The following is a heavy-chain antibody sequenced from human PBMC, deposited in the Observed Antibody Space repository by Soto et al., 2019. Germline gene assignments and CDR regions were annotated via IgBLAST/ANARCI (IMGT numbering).Heavy chain of an antibody. D-gene: IGHD2-2*01. CDR2: IDPSDSYT. V-gene: IGHV5-10-1*01. CDR1: GYSFTSYW. Sequence: CLKIYCKGSGYSFTSYWISWGRQMPGKGLEWMGRIDPSDSYTNYSPSFQGHVTISADKSISTAYLQWSSLKASDTAMYYCARLTCSSTSCYGYYYGMDVWGQGTTVTVSS. CDR3: ARLTCSSTSCYGYYYGMDV. J-gene: IGHJ6*02.